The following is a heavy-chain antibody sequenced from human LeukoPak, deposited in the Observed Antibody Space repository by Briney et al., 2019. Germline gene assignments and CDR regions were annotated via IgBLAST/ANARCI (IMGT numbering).Heavy chain of an antibody. CDR2: IYYSGST. CDR3: ARAPTLYDSSVVN. CDR1: GGSISSSSYY. Sequence: SETLSLTCTVSGGSISSSSYYWGWIRQPPGKGLEWIGSIYYSGSTYYNPSLKSRVTISVDTSKNQFSLKLSSVTAADTAVYYCARAPTLYDSSVVNWGQGTMVTVSS. D-gene: IGHD3-22*01. V-gene: IGHV4-39*07. J-gene: IGHJ3*01.